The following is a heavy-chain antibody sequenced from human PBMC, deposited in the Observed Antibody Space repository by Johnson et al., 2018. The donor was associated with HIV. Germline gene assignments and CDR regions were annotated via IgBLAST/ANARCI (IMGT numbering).Heavy chain of an antibody. CDR3: ARERGRDNSCYYYPDAFDI. CDR2: ISYDGSNK. D-gene: IGHD3-22*01. CDR1: GFTFSSYT. V-gene: IGHV3-30*04. Sequence: QVQLVESGGGVVQPGRSLRLSCAASGFTFSSYTMHWVRQAPGKGLDWVAVISYDGSNKYYADSVKGRFTISRDNAKNSLYLQMNSLRAEDTAVYYCARERGRDNSCYYYPDAFDIWGQGTMVTVAS. J-gene: IGHJ3*02.